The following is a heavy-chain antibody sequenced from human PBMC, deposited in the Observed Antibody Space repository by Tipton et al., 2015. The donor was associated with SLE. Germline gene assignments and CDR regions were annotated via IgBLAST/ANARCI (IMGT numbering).Heavy chain of an antibody. J-gene: IGHJ3*02. Sequence: TLSLTCTVSGGSISGYSWSWIRQPPGKGLEWLGYIYHNGRTNYNPSLKSRVTISVDTSKNHLSLKLTSVTATDTAVYYCARHMWFTEVFPVDSFDIWGQGTKVTVSS. CDR1: GGSISGYS. D-gene: IGHD2-21*01. CDR3: ARHMWFTEVFPVDSFDI. CDR2: IYHNGRT. V-gene: IGHV4-59*08.